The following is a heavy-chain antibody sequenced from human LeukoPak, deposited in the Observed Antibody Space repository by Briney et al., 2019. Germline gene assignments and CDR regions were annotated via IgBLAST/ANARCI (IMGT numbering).Heavy chain of an antibody. Sequence: PWGSLRLSCAASGFTFSSYWMHWVRQAPGKGLEWVAVISYDGSNKYYADSVKGRFTISRDNSKNTLYLQMNSLRAEDTAVYYCARDPSSGYYAVGMDVWGQGTTVTVSS. CDR2: ISYDGSNK. V-gene: IGHV3-30*03. D-gene: IGHD3-22*01. CDR3: ARDPSSGYYAVGMDV. CDR1: GFTFSSYW. J-gene: IGHJ6*02.